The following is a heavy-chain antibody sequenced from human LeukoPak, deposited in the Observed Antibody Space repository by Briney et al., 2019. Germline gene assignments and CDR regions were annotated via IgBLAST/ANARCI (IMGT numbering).Heavy chain of an antibody. CDR1: AFTFSSYG. Sequence: GRSLRLSCAASAFTFSSYGMHWVRQAPGKGLVWVSRINSDGSSTSYADSVKGRFTISRDNAKNTLYLQMNSLRAEDTAVYYCARYYDSSGPRLHYYYGMDVWGQGTTVTVSS. J-gene: IGHJ6*02. CDR3: ARYYDSSGPRLHYYYGMDV. V-gene: IGHV3-74*01. CDR2: INSDGSST. D-gene: IGHD3-22*01.